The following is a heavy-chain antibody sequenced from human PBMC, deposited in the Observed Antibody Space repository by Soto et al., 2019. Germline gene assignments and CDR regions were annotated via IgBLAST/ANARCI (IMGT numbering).Heavy chain of an antibody. CDR2: IHYSGST. CDR3: ARHVSIGYCTATSCDLLYWFDA. CDR1: GASISGFY. J-gene: IGHJ5*02. D-gene: IGHD2-2*01. Sequence: SETLSLTCTVSGASISGFYWSWIRKSAGKGLEWIGSIHYSGSTYDNPSPKSRVTISVDTSKKQLSLKLQSVTAADTAVYYCARHVSIGYCTATSCDLLYWFDAWGQGTLVTVSS. V-gene: IGHV4-59*05.